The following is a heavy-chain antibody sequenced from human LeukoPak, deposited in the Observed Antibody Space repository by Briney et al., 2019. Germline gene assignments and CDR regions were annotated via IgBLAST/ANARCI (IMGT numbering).Heavy chain of an antibody. CDR2: ISPSTTTV. CDR1: GFILTNYR. D-gene: IGHD6-19*01. CDR3: ARDTFGWAFDF. V-gene: IGHV3-48*04. J-gene: IGHJ4*02. Sequence: GGSLRLSCEASGFILTNYRMNWVRQAPGKGLEWLSYISPSTTTVYYADSVRGRFTISRDDAKKSLYLQMNSLRAEDTAVYYCARDTFGWAFDFWGPGDLVTVSA.